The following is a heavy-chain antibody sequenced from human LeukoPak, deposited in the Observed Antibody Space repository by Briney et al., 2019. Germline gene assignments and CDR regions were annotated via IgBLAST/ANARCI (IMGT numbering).Heavy chain of an antibody. J-gene: IGHJ3*02. CDR1: GFTFSSYS. CDR3: ARALGSYAYTDAFDI. D-gene: IGHD1-26*01. Sequence: GGSLRLSCVASGFTFSSYSMNWVRQAPGKGLEWVSSISSSSTYIYYADSVRGRFTISRDNAKNSLYLQMNSLRAEDTAVYYCARALGSYAYTDAFDIWGQGTMVTVSS. V-gene: IGHV3-21*01. CDR2: ISSSSTYI.